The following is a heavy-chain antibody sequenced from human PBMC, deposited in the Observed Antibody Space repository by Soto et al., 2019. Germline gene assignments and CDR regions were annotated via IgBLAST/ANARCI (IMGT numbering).Heavy chain of an antibody. CDR3: AVAVAGPTAIGY. J-gene: IGHJ4*02. D-gene: IGHD6-19*01. V-gene: IGHV3-74*01. CDR2: INSDGSST. CDR1: GFTFSSYW. Sequence: EVQLVESGGGLVQPGGSLRLSCAASGFTFSSYWMHWVRQAPGKGLVWVSRINSDGSSTSYADSVKGRFTISRDNAKNALYLQRNRLRAEDTAVYYCAVAVAGPTAIGYWGQGTLVTVSS.